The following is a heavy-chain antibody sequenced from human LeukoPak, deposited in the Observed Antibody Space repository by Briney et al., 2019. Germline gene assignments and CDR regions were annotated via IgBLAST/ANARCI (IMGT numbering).Heavy chain of an antibody. CDR2: ISAYNGNT. V-gene: IGHV1-18*01. CDR1: GYTFTSYG. Sequence: GASVKVSCKAYGYTFTSYGISWVRQSPGQGLEWMGWISAYNGNTNYAQKLQGRVTMTTDTSTSTAYMELRSLRSDDTAVYYCARDFSYYYDSSGVWAFDIWGQGTMVTVSS. CDR3: ARDFSYYYDSSGVWAFDI. D-gene: IGHD3-22*01. J-gene: IGHJ3*02.